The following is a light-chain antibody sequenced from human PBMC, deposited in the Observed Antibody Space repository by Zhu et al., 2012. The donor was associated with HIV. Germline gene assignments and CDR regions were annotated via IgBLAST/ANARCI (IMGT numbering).Light chain of an antibody. J-gene: IGKJ1*01. CDR2: GAS. CDR3: QQYNNWPPWT. CDR1: QTVSRNY. Sequence: EIVLTQSPGTLSLSPGERATLSCRASQTVSRNYLAWYQQKPGQAPRLLIYGASRRVTGIPDRFSGSGSGTEFTLTISSMQSEDFAVYHCQQYNNWPPWTFGQGTKVEIK. V-gene: IGKV3-20*01.